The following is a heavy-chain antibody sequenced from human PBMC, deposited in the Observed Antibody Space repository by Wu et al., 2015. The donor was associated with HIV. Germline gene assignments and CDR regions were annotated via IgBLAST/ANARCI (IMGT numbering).Heavy chain of an antibody. CDR2: FDPEDGET. J-gene: IGHJ2*01. D-gene: IGHD6-13*01. CDR3: ATVDLYSSSWPSSWYFDL. CDR1: GYTLTELS. Sequence: QVQLVQSGAEVKKPGASVKVSCKVSGYTLTELSMHWVRQAPGKGLEWMGGFDPEDGETIYAQKFQGRVTMTEDTSTDTAYMELSSLRSEDTAVYYCATVDLYSSSWPSSWYFDLWGRGTLVTVSS. V-gene: IGHV1-24*01.